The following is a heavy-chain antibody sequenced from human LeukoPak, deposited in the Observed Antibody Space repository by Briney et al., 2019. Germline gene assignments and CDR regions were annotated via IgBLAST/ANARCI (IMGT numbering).Heavy chain of an antibody. CDR3: VKGNGGTYDY. CDR2: IKSNGGTT. V-gene: IGHV3-64D*06. J-gene: IGHJ4*02. CDR1: GFTFSSYA. Sequence: GGSLRLSCSASGFTFSSYALYWVRQAPGKGLEYVSGIKSNGGTTYYADSVKGRFTISRDNSKNTLYLQMSSLRAEDTAVYYCVKGNGGTYDYWGQGTLATVSS.